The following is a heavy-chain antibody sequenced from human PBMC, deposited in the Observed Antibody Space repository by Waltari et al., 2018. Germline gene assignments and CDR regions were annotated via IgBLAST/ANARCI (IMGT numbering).Heavy chain of an antibody. V-gene: IGHV4-61*01. CDR1: GGSVSSGSYY. CDR3: ARGRYYYGSGSYTLYYYGMDV. CDR2: IYYSGST. D-gene: IGHD3-10*01. Sequence: QVQLQESGPGLVKPSETLSLTCTVSGGSVSSGSYYWSWIRQPPGKGLEWIGYIYYSGSTNYNPPLKSRVTISVDTSKNQFSRKLSSVTAADTAVYYCARGRYYYGSGSYTLYYYGMDVWGQGTTVTVSS. J-gene: IGHJ6*02.